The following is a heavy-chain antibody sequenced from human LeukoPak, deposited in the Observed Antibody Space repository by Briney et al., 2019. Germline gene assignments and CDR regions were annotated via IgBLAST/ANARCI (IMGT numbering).Heavy chain of an antibody. CDR2: ICGGGDST. Sequence: PGGSLRLSCAASGFTFSDYAMTWVRQTPGKGLEWVSVICGGGDSTDYADSMKGRFTISRDNSKNTLYLQMNSLRAEDTALYYCAKMGCTGTICYANYWGQGTLVTVSS. D-gene: IGHD2-2*01. V-gene: IGHV3-23*01. J-gene: IGHJ4*02. CDR3: AKMGCTGTICYANY. CDR1: GFTFSDYA.